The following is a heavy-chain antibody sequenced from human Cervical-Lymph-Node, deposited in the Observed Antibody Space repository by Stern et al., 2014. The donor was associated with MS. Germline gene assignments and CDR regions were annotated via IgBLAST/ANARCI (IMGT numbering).Heavy chain of an antibody. J-gene: IGHJ3*02. Sequence: QVQLVQSGAEVKKPGASVNVSCKTSGYNFTIYYIHWVRQAPGQGLEWMGIINPSSGHTSNAQKFQGRVTLIRDTSTRTVYMALNSLRSDDTAVYFCARDRGPHAFDIWGQGTMVTVSS. CDR1: GYNFTIYY. V-gene: IGHV1-46*01. CDR2: INPSSGHT. D-gene: IGHD3-16*01. CDR3: ARDRGPHAFDI.